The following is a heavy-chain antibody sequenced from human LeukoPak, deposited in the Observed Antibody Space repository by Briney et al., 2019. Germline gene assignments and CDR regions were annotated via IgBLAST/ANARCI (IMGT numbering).Heavy chain of an antibody. Sequence: SETLSLTCTVSGGSISSYYWSWIRQPPGKGLEWVGNIYDSGSTNYNPSLKSRVTMSVDTSKSQFSLKLSSVTAADTAVYYCARHGKSAGASFFDYWGQGTLVTVSS. V-gene: IGHV4-59*08. CDR1: GGSISSYY. CDR3: ARHGKSAGASFFDY. J-gene: IGHJ4*02. CDR2: IYDSGST. D-gene: IGHD6-13*01.